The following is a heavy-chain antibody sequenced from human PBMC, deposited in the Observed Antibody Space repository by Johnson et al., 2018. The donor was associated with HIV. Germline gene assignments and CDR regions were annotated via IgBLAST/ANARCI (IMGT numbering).Heavy chain of an antibody. CDR2: ITTAGDT. J-gene: IGHJ3*02. D-gene: IGHD4-23*01. V-gene: IGHV3-13*01. CDR3: AREAQTHAFDI. CDR1: GFTFSTYD. Sequence: VLLVESGGGLVQPGGSLRLSCAASGFTFSTYDMHWVRQVTGKGLEWVSGITTAGDTYYPGSVKGRFTISRENAKNSLYLQMNSLRAGDTAVYYCAREAQTHAFDIWGQGTMVTVSS.